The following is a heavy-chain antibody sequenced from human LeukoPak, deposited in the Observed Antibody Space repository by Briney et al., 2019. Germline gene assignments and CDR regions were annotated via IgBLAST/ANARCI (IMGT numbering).Heavy chain of an antibody. CDR3: ARHSLYSNGYAFDI. D-gene: IGHD6-19*01. CDR2: IYYSGST. J-gene: IGHJ3*02. V-gene: IGHV4-39*01. Sequence: PSETLSLTCTVSGGSISSSSYYWCWIRQPPGTGLEWIGSIYYSGSTYYNPSLKSRVTISVDTSKNQFSLKLSSVTAADTAVYYCARHSLYSNGYAFDIWGQGTMVIVSS. CDR1: GGSISSSSYY.